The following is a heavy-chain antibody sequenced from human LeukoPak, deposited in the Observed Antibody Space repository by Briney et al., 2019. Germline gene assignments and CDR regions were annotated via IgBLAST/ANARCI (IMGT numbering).Heavy chain of an antibody. V-gene: IGHV4-39*01. CDR3: ATLARYDYVWGSYHNYYFDY. D-gene: IGHD3-16*02. J-gene: IGHJ4*02. CDR2: IYYTGST. Sequence: SETLSLTCTVSGGSISSSSYYWGWIRQPPGKGLEWIGRIYYTGSTYYNPSLKSRVTISVDTSKNQFSLKLSSVTAADTAVYYCATLARYDYVWGSYHNYYFDYWGQGTLVTVSS. CDR1: GGSISSSSYY.